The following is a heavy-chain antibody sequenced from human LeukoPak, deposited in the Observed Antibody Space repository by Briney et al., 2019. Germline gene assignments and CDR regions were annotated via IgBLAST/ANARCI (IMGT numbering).Heavy chain of an antibody. J-gene: IGHJ4*02. CDR2: INHSGST. Sequence: SETLSLTCAVYGGSFSGYYWSWIRQPPGKGLEWIGEINHSGSTNYNPSLKSQVTISVDTSKNQFSLKLSSVTAADTAVYYCARHTDFWSGKGIFDYWGQGTLVTVSS. CDR3: ARHTDFWSGKGIFDY. D-gene: IGHD3-3*01. V-gene: IGHV4-34*01. CDR1: GGSFSGYY.